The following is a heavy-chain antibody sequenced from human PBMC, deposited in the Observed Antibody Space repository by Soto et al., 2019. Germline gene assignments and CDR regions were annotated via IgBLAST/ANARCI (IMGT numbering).Heavy chain of an antibody. CDR3: ARHFLMIPAAMRVGAANWFDP. J-gene: IGHJ5*02. CDR1: GGSISSSSYY. Sequence: SETLSLTCTVSGGSISSSSYYWGWIRQPPGKGLEWIGSIYYSGSTYYNPSLKSRVTISVDTSKNQFSLKLSSVTAADTAVYYCARHFLMIPAAMRVGAANWFDPWGQGTLVTVSS. CDR2: IYYSGST. V-gene: IGHV4-39*01. D-gene: IGHD2-2*01.